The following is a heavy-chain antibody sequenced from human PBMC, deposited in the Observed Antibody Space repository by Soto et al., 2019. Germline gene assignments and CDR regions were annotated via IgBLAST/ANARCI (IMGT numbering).Heavy chain of an antibody. CDR2: MNPINGAT. V-gene: IGHV1-8*02. J-gene: IGHJ6*02. Sequence: GASVKVSCKASGYDFTAYDINWVRQASGQGLEWMGWMNPINGATGSARRFQGRVSMTRNTATATAYLELTSLGSDDSAVYFCGRGPSPRAPAGGTPYYYAMDVWGQGTTVTV. D-gene: IGHD2-2*01. CDR1: GYDFTAYD. CDR3: GRGPSPRAPAGGTPYYYAMDV.